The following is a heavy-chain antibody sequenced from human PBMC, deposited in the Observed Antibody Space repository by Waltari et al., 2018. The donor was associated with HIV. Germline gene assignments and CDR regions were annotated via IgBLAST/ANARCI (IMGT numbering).Heavy chain of an antibody. V-gene: IGHV3-53*01. J-gene: IGHJ4*02. CDR1: GFTVRSNY. CDR2: IYSGGST. CDR3: ARAFGSGYLDY. D-gene: IGHD3-10*01. Sequence: EVQLVEAGGGLIQPGGSLRPSCSASGFTVRSNYLSWVRQAPGKGVGWVSVIYSGGSTYYADSVKGRLTISRDNSKNTLYLQRNSLRAEDTAVYYCARAFGSGYLDYWGQGTLVTVSS.